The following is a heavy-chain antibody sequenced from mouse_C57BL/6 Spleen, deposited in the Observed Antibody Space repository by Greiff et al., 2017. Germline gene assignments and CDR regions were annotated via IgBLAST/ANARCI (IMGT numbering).Heavy chain of an antibody. J-gene: IGHJ4*01. D-gene: IGHD1-1*01. CDR3: ARGYGSSYYARDY. Sequence: QVQLKESGPELVKPGASVKLSCKASGYPFTSYDINWVKQRPGQGLEWIGWIYPRDGSTKYNEKFKGKATLTVDTSSSTAYMELHSLTSEDSAVYFCARGYGSSYYARDYWGQGTAVTVSA. CDR2: IYPRDGST. CDR1: GYPFTSYD. V-gene: IGHV1-85*01.